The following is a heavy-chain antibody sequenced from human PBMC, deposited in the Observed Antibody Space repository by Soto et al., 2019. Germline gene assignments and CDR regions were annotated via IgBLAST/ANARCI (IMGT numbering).Heavy chain of an antibody. CDR1: GLTFSSYG. Sequence: QVQLVESGGGVVQPGRSLRLSCAASGLTFSSYGMNWVRQAPGKGLEWVAVISYDGSKKYYADSVKGRFTISRDNSKNTLYLHMSILRAEDTAVYYCAKDTVTYCGGDCYSSWLDAFDIWGQGTMVTLSP. V-gene: IGHV3-30*18. CDR3: AKDTVTYCGGDCYSSWLDAFDI. CDR2: ISYDGSKK. J-gene: IGHJ3*02. D-gene: IGHD2-21*02.